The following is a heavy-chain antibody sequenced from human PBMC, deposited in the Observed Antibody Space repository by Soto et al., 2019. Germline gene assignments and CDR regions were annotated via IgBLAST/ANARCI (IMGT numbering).Heavy chain of an antibody. V-gene: IGHV4-31*03. CDR1: GGSISSGGYY. CDR3: AAGYSDGYYYGMDV. CDR2: IYYSGST. J-gene: IGHJ6*02. D-gene: IGHD5-18*01. Sequence: QVQLQESGPGLVKPSQTLSLTCTVSGGSISSGGYYWSWIRQHPGKGLEWIGYIYYSGSTYYNPSLRRRVTMSVDTSKNQFSLKLSSVTAADTAVYYCAAGYSDGYYYGMDVWGQGTTVTVSS.